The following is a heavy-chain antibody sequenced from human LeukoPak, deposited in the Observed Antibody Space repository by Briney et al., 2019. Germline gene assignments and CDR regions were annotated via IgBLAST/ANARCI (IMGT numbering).Heavy chain of an antibody. CDR2: IIPIFGTP. J-gene: IGHJ6*02. CDR1: GGTFSRYP. CDR3: ARGAPFEYSSSSGMDV. V-gene: IGHV1-69*13. D-gene: IGHD6-6*01. Sequence: GASVKVSCKASGGTFSRYPISWVRQAPGQGLEWMGGIIPIFGTPNYAQKFQGRVTITADESTGTAYMDLSSLRSEDTAVYYCARGAPFEYSSSSGMDVWGQGTTVTVSS.